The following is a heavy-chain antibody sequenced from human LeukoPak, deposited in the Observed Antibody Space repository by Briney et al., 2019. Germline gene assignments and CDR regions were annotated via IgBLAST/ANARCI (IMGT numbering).Heavy chain of an antibody. Sequence: SETLSLTCTVSGGSIGTYYWSWIRQSPGKGLEWVGYIYVTGTRYNPYLQRRVTISIDRSRNQFFLMMSSVTAADTAVYYCARHIGGGIEDMDVWGKGTKVIVSS. J-gene: IGHJ6*03. CDR1: GGSIGTYY. D-gene: IGHD3-16*02. V-gene: IGHV4-59*08. CDR3: ARHIGGGIEDMDV. CDR2: IYVTGT.